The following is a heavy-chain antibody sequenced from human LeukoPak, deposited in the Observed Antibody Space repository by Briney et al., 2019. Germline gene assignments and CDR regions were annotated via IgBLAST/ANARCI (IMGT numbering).Heavy chain of an antibody. Sequence: GGSLRLSCAASGFTFSSYAMSWVRQAPGKGLEWVSSIRSSSSYIYYADSVKGRFTISRDNAKNSLYLQMNSLRAEDTAVYYCARRPHYYDGSGHYYYYMDVWGKGTTVTISS. V-gene: IGHV3-21*01. J-gene: IGHJ6*03. CDR1: GFTFSSYA. D-gene: IGHD3-22*01. CDR3: ARRPHYYDGSGHYYYYMDV. CDR2: IRSSSSYI.